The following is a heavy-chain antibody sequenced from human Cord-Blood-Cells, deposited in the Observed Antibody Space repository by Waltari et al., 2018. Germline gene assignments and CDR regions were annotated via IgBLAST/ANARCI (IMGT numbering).Heavy chain of an antibody. CDR2: IIPIFGTA. D-gene: IGHD7-27*01. J-gene: IGHJ3*02. CDR3: ARFTETGDDAFDI. V-gene: IGHV1-69*01. CDR1: GGSFSSYV. Sequence: QVQLVPSGAEVKKPGSSVKVSCKAYGGSFSSYVIRWVRQAPGQGLEGMGGIIPIFGTANYAQKFQGRVTITADESTSTAYMELSSLRSEDTAVYYCARFTETGDDAFDIWGQGTMVTVSS.